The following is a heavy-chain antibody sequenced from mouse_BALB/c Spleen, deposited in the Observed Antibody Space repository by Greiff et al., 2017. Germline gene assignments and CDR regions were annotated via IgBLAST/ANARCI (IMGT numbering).Heavy chain of an antibody. V-gene: IGHV1-69*01. CDR1: GYTFTDYW. D-gene: IGHD2-4*01. CDR3: AGGMGDYDYDVGY. J-gene: IGHJ2*01. CDR2: IDTSDSYT. Sequence: QVQLQQPGAELVMPGASVKMSCKASGYTFTDYWMHWVKQRPGQGLEWIGAIDTSDSYTSYNQKFKGKATLTVDESSSTAYMQLSSLTSEDSAVYYCAGGMGDYDYDVGYWGQGTTLTVSS.